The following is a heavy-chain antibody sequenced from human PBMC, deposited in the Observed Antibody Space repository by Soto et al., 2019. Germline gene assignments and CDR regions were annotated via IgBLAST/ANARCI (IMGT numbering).Heavy chain of an antibody. J-gene: IGHJ6*02. CDR1: GGTFSSYA. CDR2: IIPIFGTA. Sequence: GASVKVSCKASGGTFSSYAISWVRQAPGQGLEWMGGIIPIFGTANYAQKFQGRVTITADESTSTAYMELSSLRSEDTAVYYCAIPGGDCSSTSCYRPRYYYGMDVWGQGTTVTVSS. V-gene: IGHV1-69*13. CDR3: AIPGGDCSSTSCYRPRYYYGMDV. D-gene: IGHD2-2*02.